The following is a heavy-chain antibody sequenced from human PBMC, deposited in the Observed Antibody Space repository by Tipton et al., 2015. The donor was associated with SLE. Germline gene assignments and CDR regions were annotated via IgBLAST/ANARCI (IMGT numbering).Heavy chain of an antibody. J-gene: IGHJ4*02. Sequence: TLSLTCTVSGGSIRSSSYYWGWIRQPPGKGLEWIGYIYYSGSTNYNPSLKRRVTISVDTSKNQFSLKLSSVTAADTAVYYCARGEWLRPYYFDYWGQGTLVTVSS. D-gene: IGHD5-12*01. CDR3: ARGEWLRPYYFDY. V-gene: IGHV4-61*05. CDR1: GGSIRSSSYY. CDR2: IYYSGST.